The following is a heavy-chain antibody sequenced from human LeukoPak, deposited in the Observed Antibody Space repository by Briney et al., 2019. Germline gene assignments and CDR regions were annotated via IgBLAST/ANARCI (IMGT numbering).Heavy chain of an antibody. CDR3: ARAGVEHTMVRGVIDY. Sequence: ASVKVSCKASGYTFTSYGISWVRRAPGQGLEWMGWISAYNGNTNYAQKLQGRVTMTTDTSTSTAYMELRSLRSDDTAVYYCARAGVEHTMVRGVIDYWGQGTLVTVSS. D-gene: IGHD3-10*01. CDR1: GYTFTSYG. CDR2: ISAYNGNT. J-gene: IGHJ4*02. V-gene: IGHV1-18*01.